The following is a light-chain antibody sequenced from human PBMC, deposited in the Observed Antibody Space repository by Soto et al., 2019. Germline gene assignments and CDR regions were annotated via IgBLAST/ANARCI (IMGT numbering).Light chain of an antibody. J-gene: IGLJ1*01. CDR2: EVN. CDR1: ISDVGTYNY. V-gene: IGLV2-14*01. CDR3: SSYRSTPTLYV. Sequence: QSVLTQPASVSGSPGQSITISCTGTISDVGTYNYVSWYQQHPGRAPKLIIYEVNTRPSGVSTRFSGSKSGNTASLSISGLQAEDEADYYCSSYRSTPTLYVLGTGTKVTV.